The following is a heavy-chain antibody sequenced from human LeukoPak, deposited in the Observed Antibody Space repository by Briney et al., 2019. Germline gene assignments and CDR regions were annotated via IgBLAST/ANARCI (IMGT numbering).Heavy chain of an antibody. J-gene: IGHJ4*02. Sequence: GGSLRLSCAASGFTFDDYGMSWVRQAPGKGLEWVSGINWNGGSTGYADSVKGRFTISRDNSKNTLYLQMNSLRAEDTAVYYCAKVLRSNYYDSSGYLDYWGQGTLVTVSS. D-gene: IGHD3-22*01. CDR3: AKVLRSNYYDSSGYLDY. CDR1: GFTFDDYG. V-gene: IGHV3-20*04. CDR2: INWNGGST.